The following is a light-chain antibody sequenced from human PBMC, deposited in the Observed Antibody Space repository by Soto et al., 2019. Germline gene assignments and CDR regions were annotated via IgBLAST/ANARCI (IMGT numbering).Light chain of an antibody. J-gene: IGKJ1*01. CDR2: DAS. CDR3: HQYGGSPGT. CDR1: QSVSSY. Sequence: PVERATLSCRSSQSVSSYLAWYQQKPGQAPRLLIYDASNRATGIPARFSGSGSGTDFTLTISRLEPEDFAVYYCHQYGGSPGTLGQGTKVDI. V-gene: IGKV3-11*01.